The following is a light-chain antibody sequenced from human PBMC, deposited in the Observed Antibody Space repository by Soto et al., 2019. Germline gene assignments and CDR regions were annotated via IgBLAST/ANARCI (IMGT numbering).Light chain of an antibody. J-gene: IGKJ5*01. CDR1: QSVSSY. CDR2: DAS. V-gene: IGKV3-11*01. CDR3: HHYGSSPLT. Sequence: EIVLTQSPATLSLSPGERATLSCRASQSVSSYLAWYQQKPGQAPRLLIYDASNRATGIPARFRGSGSGTDFTLTITRLEPEDFAVYYCHHYGSSPLTFGQGTPLEIK.